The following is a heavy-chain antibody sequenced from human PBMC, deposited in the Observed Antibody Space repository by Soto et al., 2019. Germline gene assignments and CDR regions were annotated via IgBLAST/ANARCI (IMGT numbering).Heavy chain of an antibody. CDR3: ATDHTYYYGSGTWWAFDI. J-gene: IGHJ3*02. CDR2: FDPEDGET. V-gene: IGHV1-24*01. D-gene: IGHD3-10*01. CDR1: GYTLTELS. Sequence: QVQLVQSGAEVKKPGASVKVSCKVSGYTLTELSMHWVRQAPGKGLEWMGGFDPEDGETIYAQKFQGRVTMTEDTSTDTAYMELSSLRSEDTAVYYCATDHTYYYGSGTWWAFDIWGQGTMVTVSS.